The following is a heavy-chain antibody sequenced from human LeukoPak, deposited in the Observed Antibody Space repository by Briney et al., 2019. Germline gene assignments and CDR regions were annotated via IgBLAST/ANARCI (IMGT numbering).Heavy chain of an antibody. V-gene: IGHV3-74*01. Sequence: TGGSLRLSCAASGFTFSSYSMNWVRQAPGKGLVWVSRIRGDGIVTNYADSVEGRFTVSRDNAKNTVHLQMNSLRDDDTAVYYCTRASPADFNLWGRGTLVTVSS. J-gene: IGHJ2*01. CDR2: IRGDGIVT. CDR3: TRASPADFNL. CDR1: GFTFSSYS.